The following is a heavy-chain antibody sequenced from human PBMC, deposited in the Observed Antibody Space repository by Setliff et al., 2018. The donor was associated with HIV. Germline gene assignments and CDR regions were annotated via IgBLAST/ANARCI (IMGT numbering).Heavy chain of an antibody. Sequence: PSETLSLTCTIHGGSFSGNHWSWIRQSPGNGLEWIGEVLYNGGTRYNPSLMRRATISAETSKNQFSLRLSSVTAADTALYFCTRAQIAAPRPFDYWGQGTLVTVSS. V-gene: IGHV4-34*12. D-gene: IGHD2-21*01. J-gene: IGHJ4*02. CDR1: GGSFSGNH. CDR3: TRAQIAAPRPFDY. CDR2: VLYNGGT.